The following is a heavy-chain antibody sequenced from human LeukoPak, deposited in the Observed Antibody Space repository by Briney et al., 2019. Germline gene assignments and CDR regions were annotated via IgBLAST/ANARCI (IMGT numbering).Heavy chain of an antibody. D-gene: IGHD3-22*01. J-gene: IGHJ4*02. CDR1: GFTFDDYA. Sequence: GGSLRLSCAASGFTFDDYAMHWVRQAPGKGLEWVSGISWNSGSIGYADSVKGRFTISRDNAKNSLYLRMNSLRAEDTALYYCAKSYYYDSSPFDYWGQGTLVTVSS. CDR2: ISWNSGSI. V-gene: IGHV3-9*01. CDR3: AKSYYYDSSPFDY.